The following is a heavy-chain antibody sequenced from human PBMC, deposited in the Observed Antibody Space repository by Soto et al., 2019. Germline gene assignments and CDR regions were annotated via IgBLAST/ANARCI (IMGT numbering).Heavy chain of an antibody. Sequence: PGESLKISCQVSGYTFTNYWVAWVRQMPGKGLEWMGIVFPGDSETRYSPSFQGQVTFSADHSTSPALLKWNSLRASDTAVYYCSRRKLHCGGGSCYGTNVLDYWGRGTKVTVSS. CDR1: GYTFTNYW. D-gene: IGHD2-15*01. CDR3: SRRKLHCGGGSCYGTNVLDY. CDR2: VFPGDSET. J-gene: IGHJ4*02. V-gene: IGHV5-51*03.